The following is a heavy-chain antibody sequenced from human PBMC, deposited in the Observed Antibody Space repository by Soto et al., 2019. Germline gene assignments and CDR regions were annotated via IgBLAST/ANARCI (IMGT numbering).Heavy chain of an antibody. V-gene: IGHV1-2*02. Sequence: QVQLVQSGAEVKKPGASVKVSCKASGYTFTGYYVHWVRQAPGRGLEWMGWINPNSGGTNYAQKFQGRVTMTRDTSISTAYMELSRLRSDDNAVYYCARDLTDYYGSGSDLDYWGQGTLVTVSS. CDR2: INPNSGGT. CDR1: GYTFTGYY. J-gene: IGHJ4*02. CDR3: ARDLTDYYGSGSDLDY. D-gene: IGHD3-10*01.